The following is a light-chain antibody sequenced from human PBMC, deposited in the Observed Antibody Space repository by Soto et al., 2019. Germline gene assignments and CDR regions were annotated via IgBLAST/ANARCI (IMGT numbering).Light chain of an antibody. Sequence: QSVLTQPASVSGSPGQSITISCTGTSSDIGGYKYVSWYQQHPGKAPELIIFEVSNRPSGVSDRFSGSNSGNTASLTISGLQAEDEADYYCTSYSRYSVLVFGGGTKVTVL. J-gene: IGLJ3*02. CDR3: TSYSRYSVLV. CDR1: SSDIGGYKY. CDR2: EVS. V-gene: IGLV2-14*01.